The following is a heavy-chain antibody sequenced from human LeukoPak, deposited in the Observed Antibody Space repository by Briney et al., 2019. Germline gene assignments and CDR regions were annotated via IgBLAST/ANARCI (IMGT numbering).Heavy chain of an antibody. CDR3: ARLWDSSSSLDY. D-gene: IGHD6-6*01. CDR1: GXSISSYY. Sequence: SETLSLTCTVSGXSISSYYWTWIRQPPGKGLGLEWIGYIYYSGGTNYNPSLKSRVTISIDTSKNQVSLKLSSVTAADTAVYYCARLWDSSSSLDYWGQGTLVTVSS. CDR2: IYYSGGT. V-gene: IGHV4-59*08. J-gene: IGHJ4*02.